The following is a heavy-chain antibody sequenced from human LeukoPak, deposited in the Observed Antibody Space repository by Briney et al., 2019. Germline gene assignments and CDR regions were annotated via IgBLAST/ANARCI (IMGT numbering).Heavy chain of an antibody. D-gene: IGHD5-12*01. V-gene: IGHV3-30-3*01. CDR3: AKDRGVATTGGYYFDY. J-gene: IGHJ4*02. CDR2: ISYDGSNK. Sequence: GGSLRLSCAASGFTFSSYAMHWVRQAPGKGLEWVAVISYDGSNKYYADSVKGRFTISRDNSKNTLYLQMNSLRAEDTAVYYCAKDRGVATTGGYYFDYWGQGTLVTVSS. CDR1: GFTFSSYA.